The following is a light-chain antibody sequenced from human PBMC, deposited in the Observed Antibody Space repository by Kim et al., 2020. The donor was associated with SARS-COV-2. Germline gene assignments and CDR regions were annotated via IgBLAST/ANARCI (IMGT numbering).Light chain of an antibody. J-gene: IGKJ2*01. V-gene: IGKV3-20*01. CDR1: QSVSSSY. Sequence: PGERATLSCSASQSVSSSYLAWYQQKPGQAPRLLIYGASSRATGIPDRFSGSGSGTDFTLTISRLEPEDFAVYYCQQYGSSPMYTFGQGTKLEIK. CDR3: QQYGSSPMYT. CDR2: GAS.